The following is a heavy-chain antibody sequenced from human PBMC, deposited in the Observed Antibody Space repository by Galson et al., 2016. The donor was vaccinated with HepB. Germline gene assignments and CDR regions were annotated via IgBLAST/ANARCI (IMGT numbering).Heavy chain of an antibody. D-gene: IGHD3-10*01. V-gene: IGHV4-59*01. CDR3: ARQAMIRGDNLFDT. CDR1: GGSISNYY. CDR2: IFHSGST. Sequence: ETLSLTCTVSGGSISNYYWSWIRQPPGKGLEWIGYIFHSGSTNYNPALKSRVSISLETSQNQFSLKLTSVTAADPAVYWCARQAMIRGDNLFDTWGQGTLVTVSS. J-gene: IGHJ5*02.